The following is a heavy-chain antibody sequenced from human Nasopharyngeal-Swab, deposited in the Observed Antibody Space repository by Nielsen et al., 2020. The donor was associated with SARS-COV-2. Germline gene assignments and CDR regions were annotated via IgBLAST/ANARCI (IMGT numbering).Heavy chain of an antibody. J-gene: IGHJ6*02. CDR3: ARDWWGGGMDV. CDR2: IYTSGST. D-gene: IGHD2-15*01. Sequence: SETLSLTCTVSGGSISSGSYYWSWIRQPAGKGLEWIGRIYTSGSTNYNPSLKSRVTISVDTSKNQFSLKLSSVTAADTAAYYCARDWWGGGMDVWGQGTTVTVSS. V-gene: IGHV4-61*02. CDR1: GGSISSGSYY.